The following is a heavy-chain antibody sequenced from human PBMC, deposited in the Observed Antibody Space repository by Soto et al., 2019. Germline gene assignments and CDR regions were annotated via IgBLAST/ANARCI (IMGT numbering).Heavy chain of an antibody. D-gene: IGHD3-22*01. CDR1: GGTFSNHA. CDR2: IIPLSVTT. J-gene: IGHJ4*01. Sequence: ASVKVCCEASGGTFSNHAVSWVRQAPGQGPEWMGGIIPLSVTTNYAQKFQGRLTITADESMTTAYMEMSSLRYEDTAVYYCARGPDRSGFYIFDNCGQRNLVTVSS. V-gene: IGHV1-69*13. CDR3: ARGPDRSGFYIFDN.